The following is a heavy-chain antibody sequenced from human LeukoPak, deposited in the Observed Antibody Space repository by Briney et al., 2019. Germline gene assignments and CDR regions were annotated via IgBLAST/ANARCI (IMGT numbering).Heavy chain of an antibody. CDR2: ISAYNGNT. CDR3: ARDHVVTIYPYYYYYYGMDV. CDR1: GYTFTSYG. V-gene: IGHV1-18*01. J-gene: IGHJ6*02. Sequence: AASVKVSCKASGYTFTSYGISWVRQAPGQGLEWMGWISAYNGNTNYAQKLQGRVTMTTDTSTSTAYMELRSLRSDDTAVYYCARDHVVTIYPYYYYYYGMDVWGQGTTVTVSS. D-gene: IGHD3-9*01.